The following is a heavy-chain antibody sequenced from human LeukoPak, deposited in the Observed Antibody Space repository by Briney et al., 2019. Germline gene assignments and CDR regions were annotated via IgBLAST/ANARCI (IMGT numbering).Heavy chain of an antibody. CDR3: ARDSTRYSSSWYAFDY. CDR1: GGTLTSYA. V-gene: IGHV1-69*06. Sequence: SAKVSCEACGGTLTSYAISWGREGPGPGREWGGGIIPIFGTANYAQKFQGRVTITADKSTSTAYMELSSLRSEDTAVYYCARDSTRYSSSWYAFDYWGQGTLVTVSS. D-gene: IGHD6-13*01. CDR2: IIPIFGTA. J-gene: IGHJ4*02.